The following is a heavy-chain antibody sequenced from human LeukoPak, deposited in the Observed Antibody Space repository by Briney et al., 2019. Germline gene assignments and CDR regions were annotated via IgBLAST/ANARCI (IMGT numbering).Heavy chain of an antibody. CDR2: LNWNGAST. Sequence: GGSLRLSCAASGFTFDDYGLSWVRQVPGKGLEWVSGLNWNGASTGYADSVKGRFTISRDNAKNSLYLQMNSLRAEDTALYHCARARGYSYGYFAFDIWGQGTMVTVSS. J-gene: IGHJ3*02. D-gene: IGHD5-18*01. CDR3: ARARGYSYGYFAFDI. CDR1: GFTFDDYG. V-gene: IGHV3-20*01.